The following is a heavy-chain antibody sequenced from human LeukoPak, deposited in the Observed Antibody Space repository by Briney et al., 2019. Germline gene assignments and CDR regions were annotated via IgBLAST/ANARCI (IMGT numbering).Heavy chain of an antibody. D-gene: IGHD3-10*01. CDR2: INPNSGGT. J-gene: IGHJ4*02. V-gene: IGHV1-2*02. CDR3: ARDPYGSGDYYFDY. Sequence: ASVKVSCKASGYTFAGYYMHWVRQAPGQGLEWMGWINPNSGGTNYAQNFQGRVTMTRDTSISTAYMEQSRLRSDDTAVYYCARDPYGSGDYYFDYWGQGTLVTVSS. CDR1: GYTFAGYY.